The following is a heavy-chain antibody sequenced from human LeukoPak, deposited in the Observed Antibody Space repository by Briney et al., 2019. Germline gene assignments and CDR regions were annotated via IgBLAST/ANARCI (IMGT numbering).Heavy chain of an antibody. J-gene: IGHJ5*02. CDR2: INHSGST. CDR3: ARRRIAVAKWFDP. CDR1: GGSFSGYY. V-gene: IGHV4-34*01. Sequence: SETLSLTCAVYGGSFSGYYRSWIRQPPGKGLEWIGEINHSGSTNYNPSLKSRVTISVDTSKNQFSLKLSSVTAADTAVYYCARRRIAVAKWFDPWGQGTLVTVSS. D-gene: IGHD6-19*01.